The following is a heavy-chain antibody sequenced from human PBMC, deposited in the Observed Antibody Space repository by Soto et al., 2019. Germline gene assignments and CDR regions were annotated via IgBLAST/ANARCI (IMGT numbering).Heavy chain of an antibody. D-gene: IGHD1-26*01. J-gene: IGHJ4*02. V-gene: IGHV2-5*01. CDR3: AHRYGGNYYRWYFDS. Sequence: QITLKQSGPTLVKPTQPLTVTCTFSGFSLSTSGAGVGWIRQSPGKATEWLALISWKDEKRYNPGLKSRLTITKDTSKNQVVLTMTDLDPVDTATYFCAHRYGGNYYRWYFDSCGQGTLVTVSS. CDR1: GFSLSTSGAG. CDR2: ISWKDEK.